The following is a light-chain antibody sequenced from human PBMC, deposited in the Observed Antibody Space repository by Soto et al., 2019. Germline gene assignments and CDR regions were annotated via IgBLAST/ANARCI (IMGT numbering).Light chain of an antibody. Sequence: DIQMTQSPSTLSASVGDRVTITCRASQSISSWLAWYQQKPGKAPNLLIYKASTLESGVPSRFSGSGSGTEFTLTISSLQPDDFATYSCQQYDSFPYTFGQGTKLDIK. CDR1: QSISSW. CDR2: KAS. J-gene: IGKJ2*01. CDR3: QQYDSFPYT. V-gene: IGKV1-5*03.